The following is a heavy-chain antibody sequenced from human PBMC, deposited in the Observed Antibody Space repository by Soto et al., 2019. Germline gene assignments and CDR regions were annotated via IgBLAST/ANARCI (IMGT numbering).Heavy chain of an antibody. J-gene: IGHJ4*02. V-gene: IGHV4-59*01. CDR1: GGSISSYY. CDR3: AREDDLWSGYLAQ. CDR2: MFYTGST. Sequence: SETLSLTCTVSGGSISSYYWSWIRQPPGKGLELIGYMFYTGSTNYNPSLKSRVTISIDTSKNQFSLKLSSVSAADTAVYYCAREDDLWSGYLAQWGQGTLVTVSS. D-gene: IGHD3-3*01.